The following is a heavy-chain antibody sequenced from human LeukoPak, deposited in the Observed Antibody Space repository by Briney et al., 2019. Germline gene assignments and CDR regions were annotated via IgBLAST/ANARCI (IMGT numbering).Heavy chain of an antibody. CDR2: IRYDGSNK. D-gene: IGHD4-11*01. V-gene: IGHV3-30*02. J-gene: IGHJ4*02. CDR3: TNPTVTTGEAFDY. CDR1: PFTFSSYG. Sequence: GGSLRLSCAASPFTFSSYGMHWVRQAPGKGLEWVAFIRYDGSNKYYADSVKGRFTISRDNSKNTLYLQMNSLRAEDTAVYYCTNPTVTTGEAFDYWGQGTLVTVSS.